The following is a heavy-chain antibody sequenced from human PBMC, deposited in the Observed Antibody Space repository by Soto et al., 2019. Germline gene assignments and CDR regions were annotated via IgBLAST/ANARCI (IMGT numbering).Heavy chain of an antibody. V-gene: IGHV4-59*11. Sequence: SETNSLRKSVSGGKSIRLSGSCIRQPPGKGLEWIGYIYYSGSTNYNPSLKSRVTISVDTSKNQFSLKLSSVTAADTAVYYCARGYRYFDYWGQGTLVPGSS. J-gene: IGHJ4*02. CDR3: ARGYRYFDY. CDR2: IYYSGST. D-gene: IGHD2-2*02. CDR1: GGKSIRLS.